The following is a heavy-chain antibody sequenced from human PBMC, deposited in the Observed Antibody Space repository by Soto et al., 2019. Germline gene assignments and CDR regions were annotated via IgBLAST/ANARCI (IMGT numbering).Heavy chain of an antibody. V-gene: IGHV3-33*01. Sequence: GGSLRLSCAASGFTFSSYGMHWVRQAPGKGLEWVAVIWYDGSNKYYADSVKGRFTISRDNSKNTLYLQMNSLRAEDTAVYYCARDREYCSSTSCYLNWFDPWGQGTLVTVSS. D-gene: IGHD2-2*01. J-gene: IGHJ5*02. CDR2: IWYDGSNK. CDR3: ARDREYCSSTSCYLNWFDP. CDR1: GFTFSSYG.